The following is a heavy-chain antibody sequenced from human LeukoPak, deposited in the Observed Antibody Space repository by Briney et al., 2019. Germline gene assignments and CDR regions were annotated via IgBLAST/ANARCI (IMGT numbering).Heavy chain of an antibody. Sequence: SETLSLTCTVSGGSFTSGGYYWSWLRQHPGKGLEWIGYIYYSVSTYYNPSLKSRVTISIDTSKKQFSLDLNSVTAADTAVYYCARGSSYGFVYWGQGTLVTVSS. V-gene: IGHV4-31*03. CDR1: GGSFTSGGYY. CDR2: IYYSVST. D-gene: IGHD5-18*01. CDR3: ARGSSYGFVY. J-gene: IGHJ4*02.